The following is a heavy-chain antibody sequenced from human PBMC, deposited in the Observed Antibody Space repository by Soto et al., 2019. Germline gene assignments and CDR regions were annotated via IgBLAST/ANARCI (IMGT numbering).Heavy chain of an antibody. CDR1: GYTFTSYY. CDR2: INPSGGST. D-gene: IGHD3-22*01. Sequence: QVQLVQSGAEVKKPGASVKVSCKASGYTFTSYYMHWVRQAPGQGLEWMGIINPSGGSTSYAQKFQGRVTMTRDTSTSTVYMELSSLRSEDTDVYYCARAHYYYDSSGYFFYWGQGTLVTVSS. J-gene: IGHJ4*02. V-gene: IGHV1-46*01. CDR3: ARAHYYYDSSGYFFY.